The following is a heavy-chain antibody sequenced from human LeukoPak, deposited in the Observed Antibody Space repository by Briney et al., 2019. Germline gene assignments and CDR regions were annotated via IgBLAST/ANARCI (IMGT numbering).Heavy chain of an antibody. CDR1: GGSFSDYY. J-gene: IGHJ3*02. CDR3: AREGRGWYFGPLAFDI. D-gene: IGHD6-19*01. Sequence: SETLSLTCAVYGGSFSDYYWNWIRQPPGKGLEWVGEINHSGSTNYNPSLKSRVTISVDTSKNQFSLKLSSVTAADTAVYYCAREGRGWYFGPLAFDIWGQGTMVTVSS. CDR2: INHSGST. V-gene: IGHV4-34*01.